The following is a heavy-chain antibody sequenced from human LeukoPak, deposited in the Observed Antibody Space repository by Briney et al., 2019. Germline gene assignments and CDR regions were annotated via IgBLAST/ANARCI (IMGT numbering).Heavy chain of an antibody. CDR2: INPNSGGT. Sequence: ASVKVSCKASGDTFTGYYMHLVRQAPGQGLEWMGWINPNSGGTNYAQKFQGRVTMTRDTSISTAYMELSRLRSDDTAVYYCARVDGYSSRYYFDYWGQGTLVTVSS. D-gene: IGHD6-13*01. J-gene: IGHJ4*02. CDR3: ARVDGYSSRYYFDY. V-gene: IGHV1-2*02. CDR1: GDTFTGYY.